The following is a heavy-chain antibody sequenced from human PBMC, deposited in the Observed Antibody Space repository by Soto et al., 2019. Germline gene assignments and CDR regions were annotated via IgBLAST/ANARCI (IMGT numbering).Heavy chain of an antibody. CDR1: GGSISSGGYY. D-gene: IGHD6-13*01. CDR2: IYYSGST. J-gene: IGHJ5*02. CDR3: ARWGWYSSRWLGWFDP. V-gene: IGHV4-31*03. Sequence: QVQLQESGPGLVKPSQTLSLTCTVSGGSISSGGYYWSWIRQHPGKGLEWIGYIYYSGSTYYNPSLKSRVTISVDTSKNQFSLKLSSVTAADTAVYYCARWGWYSSRWLGWFDPWGQGTLVTVSS.